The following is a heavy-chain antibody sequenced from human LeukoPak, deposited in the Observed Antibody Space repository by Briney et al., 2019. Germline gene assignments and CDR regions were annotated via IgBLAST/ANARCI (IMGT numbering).Heavy chain of an antibody. D-gene: IGHD1-14*01. Sequence: GGSLRLSCTASGFIFDTHTLTWVRQAPGKGLEWVASISGSGDSTNYGDSVKGRFTISRDNFKRTVHLEMSNLRADDTAMYYCVRRAAVRGMDFWGLGTTVIVSS. J-gene: IGHJ6*02. V-gene: IGHV3-23*01. CDR1: GFIFDTHT. CDR3: VRRAAVRGMDF. CDR2: ISGSGDST.